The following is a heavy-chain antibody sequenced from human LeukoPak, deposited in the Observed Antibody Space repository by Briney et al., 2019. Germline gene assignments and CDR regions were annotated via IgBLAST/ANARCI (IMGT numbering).Heavy chain of an antibody. Sequence: SVKVSCKASGGTFSSYAIIWVRQAPGQGLEWMGGIIPIFGTANYAQKFQGRVTITTDESTSTAYMELRSLRSEDTAVYYCARGGDWDYDSSGYYFDYWGQGTLVTVSS. V-gene: IGHV1-69*05. D-gene: IGHD3-22*01. CDR2: IIPIFGTA. J-gene: IGHJ4*02. CDR3: ARGGDWDYDSSGYYFDY. CDR1: GGTFSSYA.